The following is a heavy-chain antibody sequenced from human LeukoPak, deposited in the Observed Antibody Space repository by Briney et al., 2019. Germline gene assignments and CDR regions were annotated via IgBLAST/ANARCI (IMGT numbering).Heavy chain of an antibody. V-gene: IGHV3-53*01. J-gene: IGHJ5*02. CDR3: ARSPGYSSKNWFDP. D-gene: IGHD6-13*01. CDR2: IYSGGST. CDR1: GFTVSSSY. Sequence: PGGSLRLSCAASGFTVSSSYMSWVRQAPGKGLEWVSVIYSGGSTYYADSVKGRFTISRDNAKNSLYLQMNSLRAEDTALYYCARSPGYSSKNWFDPWGQGTLVTVSS.